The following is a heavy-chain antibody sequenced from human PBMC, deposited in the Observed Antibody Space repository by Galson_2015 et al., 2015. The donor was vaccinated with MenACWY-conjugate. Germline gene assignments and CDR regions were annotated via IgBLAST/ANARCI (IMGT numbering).Heavy chain of an antibody. D-gene: IGHD2-2*01. CDR1: GFTFSSYW. J-gene: IGHJ4*02. CDR2: INSDGSST. CDR3: AVYCSSTRCYGASRVY. V-gene: IGHV3-74*01. Sequence: SLRLSCAASGFTFSSYWMHWVRQAPGKGLVWVSLINSDGSSTSYADSVKGRFTISRDNAKNTLYLQMNSLRAEDTAVYYCAVYCSSTRCYGASRVYWGQGTLVTVSS.